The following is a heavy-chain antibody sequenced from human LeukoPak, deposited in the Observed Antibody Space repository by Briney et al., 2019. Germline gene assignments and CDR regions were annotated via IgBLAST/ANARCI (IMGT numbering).Heavy chain of an antibody. D-gene: IGHD3-22*01. CDR3: AKGKRDRLDY. J-gene: IGHJ4*02. Sequence: PGGSLRLSCAASGFTFDDYTMHWVRQAPGKGLEWVSLISWDGGSTYYADSVKGRFTISRDNSKNSLYLQMNSLRTEDTALYYCAKGKRDRLDYWGQGTLVTVSS. CDR2: ISWDGGST. V-gene: IGHV3-43*01. CDR1: GFTFDDYT.